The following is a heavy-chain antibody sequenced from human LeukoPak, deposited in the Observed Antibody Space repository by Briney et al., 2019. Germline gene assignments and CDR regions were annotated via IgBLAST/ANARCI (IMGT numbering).Heavy chain of an antibody. CDR1: GFTFSTYA. V-gene: IGHV3-23*01. CDR3: AKVQDYDILTGYYIAGGKFDY. D-gene: IGHD3-9*01. Sequence: SGGSLRLSCAASGFTFSTYAMSWVRQAPGKGLEWVSTISGSGGSTYYADSVKGRFTISRDNSKNTLHLQMNSLRAEDTAIYYCAKVQDYDILTGYYIAGGKFDYWGQGTLVTVSS. CDR2: ISGSGGST. J-gene: IGHJ4*02.